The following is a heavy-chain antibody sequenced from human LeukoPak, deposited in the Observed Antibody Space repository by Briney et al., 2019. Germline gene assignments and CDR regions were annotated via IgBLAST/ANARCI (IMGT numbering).Heavy chain of an antibody. V-gene: IGHV4-59*08. Sequence: SEALSLTCTVSGGSISSYYWSWIRQPPGKGLEWIGYIYYSGSTNYNPSLKSRVTISVDTSKNQFSLKLSSVTAADTAVYYCARNYGDYVPDYWGQGTLVTVSS. CDR3: ARNYGDYVPDY. J-gene: IGHJ4*02. D-gene: IGHD4-17*01. CDR2: IYYSGST. CDR1: GGSISSYY.